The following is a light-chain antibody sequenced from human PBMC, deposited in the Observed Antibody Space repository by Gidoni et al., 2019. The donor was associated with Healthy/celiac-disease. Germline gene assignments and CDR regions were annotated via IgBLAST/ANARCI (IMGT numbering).Light chain of an antibody. CDR1: QSVSSSY. V-gene: IGKV3-20*01. J-gene: IGKJ4*01. CDR2: GAS. CDR3: QQYGSSPLT. Sequence: LASLPWSPRERATLSCRARQSVSSSYLAWYQQKPGQAPRLLIYGASSRDTGIPDRFSGSGAGTDFTLTISRLEPEDFAVYYCQQYGSSPLTFXGXTKVEIK.